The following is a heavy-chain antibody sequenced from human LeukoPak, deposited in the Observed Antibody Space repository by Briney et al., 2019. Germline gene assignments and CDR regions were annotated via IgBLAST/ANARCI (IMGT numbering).Heavy chain of an antibody. D-gene: IGHD2-15*01. CDR2: ISSSSSYI. Sequence: GGSLRLSCAASGFTFSSYSMNWVRQAPGKGLEWVSSISSSSSYIYYADSVKGRFTISRDNAKNSLYLQMNSLRAEDTAVYYCARDLIYCSGGSCPIGDAFDIWGQGTMVTVSS. CDR3: ARDLIYCSGGSCPIGDAFDI. CDR1: GFTFSSYS. V-gene: IGHV3-21*01. J-gene: IGHJ3*02.